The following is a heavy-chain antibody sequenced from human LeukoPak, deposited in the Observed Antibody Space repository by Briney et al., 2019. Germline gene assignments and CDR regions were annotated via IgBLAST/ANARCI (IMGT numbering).Heavy chain of an antibody. J-gene: IGHJ6*03. CDR1: GFTFSSYS. Sequence: GGSLRLSCAASGFTFSSYSMNWVRQAPGKGLEWVSSISSSSSYIYYADSVKGRFTISRDNAKNSLYLQMNSLRAEDTAVYYCARDMYYYGSGSYYIDYYYYMDVWGKGTTVTVSS. D-gene: IGHD3-10*01. CDR2: ISSSSSYI. V-gene: IGHV3-21*01. CDR3: ARDMYYYGSGSYYIDYYYYMDV.